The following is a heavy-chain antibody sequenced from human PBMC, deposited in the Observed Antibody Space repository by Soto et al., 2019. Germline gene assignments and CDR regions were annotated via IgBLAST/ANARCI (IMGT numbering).Heavy chain of an antibody. D-gene: IGHD2-2*01. J-gene: IGHJ4*02. CDR3: AKDMHWWWTYCSGTNCLWATGFDS. CDR1: GFTFDDYA. Sequence: EVQLVESGGGLVQPGRSLRLSCAASGFTFDDYAMHWVRQAPGKGLEWVSGISWNSGSIGYADSVKGRFTISRDNAKNSLYLQMNSLRAEDTALYYCAKDMHWWWTYCSGTNCLWATGFDSWGQGTLVTVSS. CDR2: ISWNSGSI. V-gene: IGHV3-9*01.